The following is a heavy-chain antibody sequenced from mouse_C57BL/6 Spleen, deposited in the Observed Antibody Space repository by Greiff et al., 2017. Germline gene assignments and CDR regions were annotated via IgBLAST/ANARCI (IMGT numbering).Heavy chain of an antibody. D-gene: IGHD2-4*01. CDR1: GYTFTSYW. CDR3: ARGSGYYDYDGGDYFDY. Sequence: QVQLQQPGAELVRPGSSVKLSCKASGYTFTSYWMHWVKQRPIQGLEWIGNIDPSDSETHYNQKFKDKATLTVDKSSSTAYMQLSSLTSEDSAVYYCARGSGYYDYDGGDYFDYWGQGTTLTVSS. CDR2: IDPSDSET. V-gene: IGHV1-52*01. J-gene: IGHJ2*01.